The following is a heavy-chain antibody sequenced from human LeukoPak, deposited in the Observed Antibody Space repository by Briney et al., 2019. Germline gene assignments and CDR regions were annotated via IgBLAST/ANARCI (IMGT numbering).Heavy chain of an antibody. CDR2: TYYRSKWYN. V-gene: IGHV6-1*01. J-gene: IGHJ6*02. CDR3: AREVKQQLVLNWVRFDGMDV. D-gene: IGHD6-13*01. CDR1: GDSVSSNSAA. Sequence: SQTLSLTCAISGDSVSSNSAAWNCIRQSPSRGLEWLGRTYYRSKWYNDYAVSVKSRITINPDTSKNQFSLQLNSVTPEDTAVYYCAREVKQQLVLNWVRFDGMDVWGQGTTVTVSS.